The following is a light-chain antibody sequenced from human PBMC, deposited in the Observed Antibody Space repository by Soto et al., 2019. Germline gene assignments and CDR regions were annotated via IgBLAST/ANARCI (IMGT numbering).Light chain of an antibody. CDR1: QDIMKS. J-gene: IGKJ1*01. Sequence: DVRMTQSPSSLTAFFGDRVTISCLASQDIMKSLAWYQQRPGGIPNVLIYAASTLRPGVPSRFSGSGSGTNFTLTISGLRPEDVATYYCQNYRYAPVTFGQGTTVEI. V-gene: IGKV1-27*01. CDR3: QNYRYAPVT. CDR2: AAS.